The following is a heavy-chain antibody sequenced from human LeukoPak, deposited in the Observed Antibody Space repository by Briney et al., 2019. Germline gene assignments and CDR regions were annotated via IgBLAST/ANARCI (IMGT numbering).Heavy chain of an antibody. Sequence: GGSLRLSCVGSGITLSSYWLSWVRQAPGKGLEWVANIKQDGSEKYYVDSVKGRFTISRDNAKNSLYLQMNSLRAEDTAVYYCARDHIVGATNFDDWGQGTLVTVSS. J-gene: IGHJ4*02. CDR1: GITLSSYW. V-gene: IGHV3-7*05. D-gene: IGHD1-26*01. CDR3: ARDHIVGATNFDD. CDR2: IKQDGSEK.